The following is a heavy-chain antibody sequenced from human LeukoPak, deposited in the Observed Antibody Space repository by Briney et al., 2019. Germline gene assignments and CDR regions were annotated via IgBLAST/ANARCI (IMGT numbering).Heavy chain of an antibody. CDR3: ARPTYGDHYYFDY. D-gene: IGHD4-17*01. Sequence: GGSLRLSCAASGFTFSSYWMHWVRQAPGKGLVWVSRINSDGSSTSYADSVKGRFTVSRDNAKNTLYLQMNSLRAEDTAVYYCARPTYGDHYYFDYWGQGTLVTVSS. CDR2: INSDGSST. V-gene: IGHV3-74*01. CDR1: GFTFSSYW. J-gene: IGHJ4*02.